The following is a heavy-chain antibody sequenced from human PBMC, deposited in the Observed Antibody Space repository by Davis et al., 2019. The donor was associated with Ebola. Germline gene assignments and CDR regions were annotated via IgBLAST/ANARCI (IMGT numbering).Heavy chain of an antibody. J-gene: IGHJ3*01. CDR1: GFIFSTYA. CDR2: FSATDGSP. V-gene: IGHV3-23*01. Sequence: PGGSLRLSCAASGFIFSTYAMTWVRQAPGKGLEWVSAFSATDGSPQYANSVKGRFSISRDNSRNTLYLDLNSLRAEDTAVYYCAKALPAAAGTGAFDVWGQGTKVTVSS. CDR3: AKALPAAAGTGAFDV. D-gene: IGHD6-13*01.